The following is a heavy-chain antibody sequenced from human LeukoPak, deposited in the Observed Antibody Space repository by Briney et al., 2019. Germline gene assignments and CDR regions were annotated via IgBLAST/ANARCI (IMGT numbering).Heavy chain of an antibody. CDR1: GFTFSSYG. D-gene: IGHD2-21*02. CDR2: IWYDGSNK. J-gene: IGHJ4*02. Sequence: GGSLRLSCAASGFTFSSYGMHWVRQAPGKGLEWVAVIWYDGSNKYYADSVKGRFTISRDNSKNTLYLRMNSLRAEDTAVYYCARDILAYCGGDFYPAFWYWGQGTLVTVSS. V-gene: IGHV3-33*01. CDR3: ARDILAYCGGDFYPAFWY.